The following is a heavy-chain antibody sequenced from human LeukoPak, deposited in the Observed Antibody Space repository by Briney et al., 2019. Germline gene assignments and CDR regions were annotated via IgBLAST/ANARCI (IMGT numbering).Heavy chain of an antibody. CDR2: ISGSGGST. V-gene: IGHV3-23*01. CDR1: GFTFSSYG. D-gene: IGHD3-10*01. J-gene: IGHJ4*02. CDR3: ALMVRGVIIDFDY. Sequence: GGSLRLSCAASGFTFSSYGMSWVRQAPGKGLEWVSAISGSGGSTYYADSVKGRFTISRDNSKNTLYLQMNSLRAEDTAVYYCALMVRGVIIDFDYWGQGTLVTVSS.